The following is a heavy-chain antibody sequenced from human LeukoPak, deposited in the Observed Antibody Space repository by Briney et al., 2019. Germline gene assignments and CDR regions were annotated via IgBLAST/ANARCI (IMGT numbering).Heavy chain of an antibody. Sequence: SETLSLTCTVSGGSISSYYWSWIRQPPGKGLEWIGYTYYSGSTNYNPSLKSRVTISVDTSKNQFSLKLSSVTAADTAVYYCARVDQQWLVPSTYYYYMDVWGKGTTVTVSS. D-gene: IGHD6-19*01. CDR1: GGSISSYY. J-gene: IGHJ6*03. V-gene: IGHV4-59*01. CDR3: ARVDQQWLVPSTYYYYMDV. CDR2: TYYSGST.